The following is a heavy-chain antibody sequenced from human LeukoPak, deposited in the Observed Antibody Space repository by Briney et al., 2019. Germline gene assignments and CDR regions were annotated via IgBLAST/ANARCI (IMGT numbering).Heavy chain of an antibody. CDR1: GFTFSDYY. CDR2: ISSSGSTI. Sequence: PGGSLRLSCAASGFTFSDYYMSWIRQAPGKGLEWVSYISSSGSTIYYADSVKGRFTISRDNAKNSLYLQMNSLRAEDTAVYYCARDPGDDYTTNWFDPWGQGTLVTVSS. V-gene: IGHV3-11*04. CDR3: ARDPGDDYTTNWFDP. J-gene: IGHJ5*02. D-gene: IGHD4-11*01.